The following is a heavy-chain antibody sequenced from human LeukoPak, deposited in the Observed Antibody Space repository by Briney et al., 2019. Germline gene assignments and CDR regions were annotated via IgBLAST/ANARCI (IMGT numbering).Heavy chain of an antibody. J-gene: IGHJ3*02. D-gene: IGHD2-2*01. CDR1: GASFSNDY. V-gene: IGHV4-34*01. CDR3: ARKYCSITSCSYAFGI. CDR2: ISHSGNT. Sequence: PSETLSLTCTVSGASFSNDYWTWIRQPPGKGLEWIGEISHSGNTKYNPSLESRVTISVDTSKSQFSLKVNSVTAADTAVYFCARKYCSITSCSYAFGIWGQGTVVTVSS.